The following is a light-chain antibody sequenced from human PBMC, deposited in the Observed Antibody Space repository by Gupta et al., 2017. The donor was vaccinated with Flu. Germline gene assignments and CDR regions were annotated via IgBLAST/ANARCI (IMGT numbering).Light chain of an antibody. V-gene: IGLV3-1*01. Sequence: SSDLTQPPSVSVSPGQTASITCSGDKLGDKYACWYQQKPGQSPVLVIYQDSKRPSGIPERFSGSNSGNTATLTISGTQAMDEADYYCQAWDSSTANWVFGGGTKLTVL. CDR1: KLGDKY. CDR2: QDS. CDR3: QAWDSSTANWV. J-gene: IGLJ3*02.